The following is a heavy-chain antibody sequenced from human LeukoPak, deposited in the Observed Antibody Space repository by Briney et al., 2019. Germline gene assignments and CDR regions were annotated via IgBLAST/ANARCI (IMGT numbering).Heavy chain of an antibody. Sequence: SETLSLTCTVSGGSISIYYWSWIRQPPGKGLEWIGYIHYSGSTNYNPSLKSRGTISVDTSKNQFSLKLSSVTAAYTAVYYCARGNTVWRPWGQGTLVTVSS. CDR1: GGSISIYY. J-gene: IGHJ5*02. V-gene: IGHV4-59*01. CDR3: ARGNTVWRP. D-gene: IGHD2/OR15-2a*01. CDR2: IHYSGST.